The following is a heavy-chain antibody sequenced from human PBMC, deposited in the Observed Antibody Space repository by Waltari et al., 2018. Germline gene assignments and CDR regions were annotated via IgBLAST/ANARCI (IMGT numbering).Heavy chain of an antibody. CDR3: ATLRVGVDPVQLDY. CDR2: VDPEDGET. V-gene: IGHV1-69-2*01. D-gene: IGHD3-16*01. CDR1: GSTFSAYK. J-gene: IGHJ4*02. Sequence: VQLLQSGAAVKKPAPPVTLSCTAPGSTFSAYKLHWVPHAPGKGLEWMGRVDPEDGETIYAEKFQGRVTITADTSTDTAYMELSSLRSEDTAVYYCATLRVGVDPVQLDYWGQGTLVTVSS.